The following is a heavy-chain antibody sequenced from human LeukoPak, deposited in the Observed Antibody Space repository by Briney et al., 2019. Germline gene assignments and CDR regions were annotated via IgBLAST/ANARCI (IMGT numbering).Heavy chain of an antibody. J-gene: IGHJ3*02. CDR2: INHSGST. D-gene: IGHD3-22*01. Sequence: SETLSLTCAVYGGSFSGYYWSWIRQPPGKGLEWIGEINHSGSTNYNPSLKSQVTISVDTSKNQFSLKLSSVTAADTAVYYCARELYSSGYHDAFDIWGQGTMVTVSS. CDR1: GGSFSGYY. CDR3: ARELYSSGYHDAFDI. V-gene: IGHV4-34*01.